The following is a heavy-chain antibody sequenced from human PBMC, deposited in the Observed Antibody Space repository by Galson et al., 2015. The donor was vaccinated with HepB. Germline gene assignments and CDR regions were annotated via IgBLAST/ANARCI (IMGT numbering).Heavy chain of an antibody. J-gene: IGHJ4*02. CDR2: ISYDGRNK. CDR1: GFTFNNYA. V-gene: IGHV3-30*04. Sequence: SLRLSCAASGFTFNNYALHWVRQAPGKGLEWVALISYDGRNKYYADSVKGRFTISRDNSKNTLYLQMNSLRSEDTAVFSCARDGPAYYNDTSGYYVGYWGQGTLFTVSS. CDR3: ARDGPAYYNDTSGYYVGY. D-gene: IGHD3-22*01.